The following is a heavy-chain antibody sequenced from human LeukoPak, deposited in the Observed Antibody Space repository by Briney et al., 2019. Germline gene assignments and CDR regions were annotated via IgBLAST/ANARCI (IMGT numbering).Heavy chain of an antibody. J-gene: IGHJ5*02. CDR2: INPNSGGT. CDR1: GHTFTGYY. D-gene: IGHD3-22*01. Sequence: SGKVSCKASGHTFTGYYMHWVRQAPGQGLEWMGWINPNSGGTNYAQKFQGRVTMTRDTSISTAYMELSRLSSDDTAVYYCARDQVFGYYDSCGPTWGKGTLVTVSS. V-gene: IGHV1-2*02. CDR3: ARDQVFGYYDSCGPT.